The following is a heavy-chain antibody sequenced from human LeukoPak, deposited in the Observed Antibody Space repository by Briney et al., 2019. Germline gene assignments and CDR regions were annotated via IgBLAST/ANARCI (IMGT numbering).Heavy chain of an antibody. V-gene: IGHV3-48*03. CDR3: AELGITMIGGV. CDR2: ISSSGSTI. J-gene: IGHJ6*04. D-gene: IGHD3-10*02. Sequence: PGGSLRLSCAASEFSVGSNYMNWVRQAPGKGLEWVSYISSSGSTIYYADSVKGRFTISRDNAKNSLYLQMNSLRAEDTAVYYRAELGITMIGGVWGKGTTVTISS. CDR1: EFSVGSNY.